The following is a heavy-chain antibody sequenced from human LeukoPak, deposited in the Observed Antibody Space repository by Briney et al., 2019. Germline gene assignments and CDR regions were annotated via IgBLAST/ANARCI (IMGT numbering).Heavy chain of an antibody. D-gene: IGHD6-19*01. J-gene: IGHJ4*02. CDR3: ARGWCNSGYYCDY. V-gene: IGHV3-48*03. CDR2: ISSSGSTI. Sequence: GGSLRLSCAASGFSFNSFEMSWVRQAPGKGLEWVSYISSSGSTIYYADSVKGRFTISRDNAKNSLYLQTNSLRAEDTAVYYCARGWCNSGYYCDYWGQGTLVTVSS. CDR1: GFSFNSFE.